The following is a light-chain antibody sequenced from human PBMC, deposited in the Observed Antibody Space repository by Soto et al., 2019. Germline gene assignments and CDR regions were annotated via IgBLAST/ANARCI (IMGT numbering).Light chain of an antibody. CDR1: QSVSSR. V-gene: IGKV3-20*01. CDR3: QQYGSSLVWT. Sequence: EIVLTQSPGTLSLSPGERATLSCRASQSVSSRLAWYQQKPGQAPRLLIYGASSRATGIPDRFSGSGSGTDFTLTISRLEPEDFAVYYCQQYGSSLVWTFGQETKVDIK. CDR2: GAS. J-gene: IGKJ1*01.